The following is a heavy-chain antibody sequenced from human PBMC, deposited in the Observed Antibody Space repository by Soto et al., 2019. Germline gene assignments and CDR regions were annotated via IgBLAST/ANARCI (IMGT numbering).Heavy chain of an antibody. V-gene: IGHV4-30-4*01. CDR2: IYYSGST. CDR1: GGSISSGDYY. Sequence: QVQLQESGPGLVKPSQTLSLTCTVSGGSISSGDYYWSWIRQPPGKGMEWIGYIYYSGSTYYNPSLKSRVTIAVDTSKNQFSLKLSSVTAAGTAVYYCATTQDYYDSSGYHYWGQGTLVTVSS. D-gene: IGHD3-22*01. CDR3: ATTQDYYDSSGYHY. J-gene: IGHJ4*02.